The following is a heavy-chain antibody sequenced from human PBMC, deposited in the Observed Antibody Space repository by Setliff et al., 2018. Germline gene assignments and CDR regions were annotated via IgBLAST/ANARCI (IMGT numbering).Heavy chain of an antibody. CDR3: ARDASASDGRNAFDI. J-gene: IGHJ3*02. V-gene: IGHV4-39*07. CDR1: GGSISDNGYF. CDR2: IYFGGNT. D-gene: IGHD1-26*01. Sequence: SETLSLTCTVPGGSISDNGYFWGWVRQPPGKGLEWIGNIYFGGNTYFNPSFKSRVTMSIDTSNSQFYLKLSSVTAAGTAIYYCARDASASDGRNAFDIWGQGTTVTVSS.